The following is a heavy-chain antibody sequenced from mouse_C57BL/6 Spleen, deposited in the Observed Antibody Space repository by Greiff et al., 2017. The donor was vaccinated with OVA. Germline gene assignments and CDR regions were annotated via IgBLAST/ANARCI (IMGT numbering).Heavy chain of an antibody. J-gene: IGHJ4*01. CDR1: GYTFTDYE. D-gene: IGHD2-4*01. CDR2: LAPETGGT. V-gene: IGHV1-15*01. CDR3: TRRGKIYYEYGGGAMDY. Sequence: VQLQQSGAELVRPGASVTLSCKASGYTFTDYEMHWVKQTPVHGLEWIGALAPETGGTAYNQKFKGKAILTAEQSSSTAYMALRSLTSDDSAVYYCTRRGKIYYEYGGGAMDYWGQGTSVTVSS.